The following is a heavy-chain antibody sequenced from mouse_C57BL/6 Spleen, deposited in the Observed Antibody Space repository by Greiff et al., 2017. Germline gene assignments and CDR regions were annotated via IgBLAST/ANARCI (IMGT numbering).Heavy chain of an antibody. CDR3: APIYYGNYEGAWFAY. J-gene: IGHJ3*01. CDR1: GYTFTSYT. D-gene: IGHD2-1*01. Sequence: QVQLQQSGAELARPGASVKMSCKASGYTFTSYTMHWVKQRPGQGLEWIGYINPSSGYTKYNQKFKDKATLTANKSSSTAYMQLSRLTSEDSAVYYCAPIYYGNYEGAWFAYWGQGTLVTVSA. V-gene: IGHV1-4*01. CDR2: INPSSGYT.